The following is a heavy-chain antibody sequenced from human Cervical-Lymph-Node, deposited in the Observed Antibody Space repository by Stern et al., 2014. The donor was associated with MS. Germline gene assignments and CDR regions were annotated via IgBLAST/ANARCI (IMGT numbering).Heavy chain of an antibody. CDR1: GFTFSSYA. D-gene: IGHD4-23*01. Sequence: EVQLVESGGGLVQPGGSLRLSCAASGFTFSSYAMSWVRQAPGKGLEWVSFISGSGTVTYYADSVKGRFIISRDYSKSTLYLQLNSLRAEDTAIYYCARDYGGNSVLDYWGQGTLVTVSS. CDR3: ARDYGGNSVLDY. V-gene: IGHV3-23*04. CDR2: ISGSGTVT. J-gene: IGHJ4*02.